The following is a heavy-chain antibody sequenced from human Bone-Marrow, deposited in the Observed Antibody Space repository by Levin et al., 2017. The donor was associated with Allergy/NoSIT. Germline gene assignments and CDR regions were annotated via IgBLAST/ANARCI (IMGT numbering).Heavy chain of an antibody. J-gene: IGHJ4*02. V-gene: IGHV4-31*02. Sequence: GKCLEWIGYIYYSGNTYYNPSLKSRVIISVVTSKNQLSLKLTSVTVAYTAVYYCARFNGYDFDYWGQGTLVTVSS. D-gene: IGHD5-12*01. CDR2: IYYSGNT. CDR3: ARFNGYDFDY.